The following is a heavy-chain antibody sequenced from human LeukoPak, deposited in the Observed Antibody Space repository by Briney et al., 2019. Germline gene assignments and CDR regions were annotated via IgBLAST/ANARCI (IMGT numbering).Heavy chain of an antibody. CDR2: IYYSGST. J-gene: IGHJ5*02. D-gene: IGHD3-10*01. V-gene: IGHV4-59*01. CDR1: GGSISSYY. Sequence: SETLSLTCTVSGGSISSYYWSWIRQPPGKGLERIGYIYYSGSTNYNPSLKSRVTISVDTSKNQFSLKLSSVTAADTAVYYCARRLLWFGEAGWFDPRGQGTLVTVSS. CDR3: ARRLLWFGEAGWFDP.